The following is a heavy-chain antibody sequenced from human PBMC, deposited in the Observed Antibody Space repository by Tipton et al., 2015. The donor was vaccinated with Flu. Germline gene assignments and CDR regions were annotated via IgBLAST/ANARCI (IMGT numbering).Heavy chain of an antibody. CDR3: VRPAVEWYYFDY. V-gene: IGHV5-51*03. Sequence: VQLVQSGAEVKKPGESLKISCKGSGSSFSSYWIAWVRQMPGIGLEWMGIIYPGDSDTRYSPSFQGQVTISADKSISTAYLQWSSLKASDTAMYYCVRPAVEWYYFDYWGQGTLVTVSS. CDR1: GSSFSSYW. J-gene: IGHJ4*02. D-gene: IGHD2-8*01. CDR2: IYPGDSDT.